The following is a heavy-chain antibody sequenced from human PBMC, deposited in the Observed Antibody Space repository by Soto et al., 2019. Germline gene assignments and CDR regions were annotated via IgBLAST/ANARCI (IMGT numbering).Heavy chain of an antibody. CDR2: IYPGDSDT. CDR3: ARPRITIVRGVKYAFDI. D-gene: IGHD3-10*01. CDR1: GYSFTSYW. J-gene: IGHJ3*02. Sequence: GASVKVSCKASGYSFTSYWIGWVRQMPGKGLEWMGIIYPGDSDTRYSPSFQGQVTISADKSISTAYLQWSSLKASDTAMYYCARPRITIVRGVKYAFDIWGQGTMVTVSS. V-gene: IGHV5-51*01.